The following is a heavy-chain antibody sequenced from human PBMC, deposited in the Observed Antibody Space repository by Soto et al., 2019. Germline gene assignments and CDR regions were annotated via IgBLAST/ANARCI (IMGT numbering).Heavy chain of an antibody. CDR2: IWYDGSNK. CDR3: ARDGGDLSILTYYYYMDV. CDR1: GFTFSSYG. J-gene: IGHJ6*03. D-gene: IGHD3-9*01. V-gene: IGHV3-33*01. Sequence: GGSLRLSCAASGFTFSSYGMHWVRQAPGKGLEWVAVIWYDGSNKYYADSVKGRFTISRDNSKNTLYLQMNSLRAEDTAVYYCARDGGDLSILTYYYYMDVWGKGTTVTVSS.